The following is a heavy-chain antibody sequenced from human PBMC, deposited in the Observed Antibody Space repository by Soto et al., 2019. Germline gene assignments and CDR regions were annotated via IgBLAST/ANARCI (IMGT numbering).Heavy chain of an antibody. J-gene: IGHJ5*02. V-gene: IGHV1-2*04. CDR3: ATGKGIVVVSAAILDDWFDH. CDR2: INPNSGGT. CDR1: GYTFTGYY. Sequence: AASVKVFCKASGYTFTGYYMHWVPKAPGQGLEWMGWINPNSGGTNYAQKFQGWVTMTRDTSISTAYMELSRLRSDDTAVYYCATGKGIVVVSAAILDDWFDHWGQGTLVTVSS. D-gene: IGHD2-2*02.